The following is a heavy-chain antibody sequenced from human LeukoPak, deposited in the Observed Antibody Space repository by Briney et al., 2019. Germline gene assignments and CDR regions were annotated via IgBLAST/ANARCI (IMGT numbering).Heavy chain of an antibody. CDR2: IHYSGSP. J-gene: IGHJ5*02. V-gene: IGHV4-59*08. Sequence: SETLSLTCTVSGGSNYWSWIRQPPEKGLEWIGYIHYSGSPNYNPSLKSRVTISIDTSENQFSLKLDSVTAEDTAVYYCARHSNWNAGVDWFDPWGQGTQVTVSS. D-gene: IGHD1-20*01. CDR3: ARHSNWNAGVDWFDP. CDR1: GGSNY.